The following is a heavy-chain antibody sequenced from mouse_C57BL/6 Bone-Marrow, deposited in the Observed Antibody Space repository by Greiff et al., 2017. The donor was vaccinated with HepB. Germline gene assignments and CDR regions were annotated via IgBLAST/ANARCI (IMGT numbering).Heavy chain of an antibody. Sequence: QVQLQQSGPELVKPGASVKISCKASGYTFTDYYINWVKQRPGQGLEWIGWIFPGSGSTYYNEKFKGKATLTVDKSSSTAYMLLSSLTSEDSAVYFCARSGLGSYSNYDLDYWGQGTTLTVSS. V-gene: IGHV1-75*01. D-gene: IGHD2-5*01. CDR2: IFPGSGST. CDR3: ARSGLGSYSNYDLDY. J-gene: IGHJ2*01. CDR1: GYTFTDYY.